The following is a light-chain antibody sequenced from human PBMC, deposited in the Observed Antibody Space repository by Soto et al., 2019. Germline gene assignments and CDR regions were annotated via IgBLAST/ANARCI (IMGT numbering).Light chain of an antibody. CDR1: TSDVGGYNY. J-gene: IGLJ1*01. V-gene: IGLV2-14*01. Sequence: QSVLTQPRSVCGSLGQSVSISCTGTTSDVGGYNYVSWYQHHPGKAPKLMVFEVNNRPSGVSYRFSGSKSGNTASLTISGLQAEDEADYFCSSYSISTAYLFGTGTKVTVL. CDR2: EVN. CDR3: SSYSISTAYL.